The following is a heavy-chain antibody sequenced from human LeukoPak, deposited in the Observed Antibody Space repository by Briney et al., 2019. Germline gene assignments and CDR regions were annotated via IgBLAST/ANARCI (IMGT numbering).Heavy chain of an antibody. D-gene: IGHD1-26*01. CDR2: IKQDGSEK. Sequence: GGSLRLFCAASGFTFSSYWMSWVRQAPGKGLEWVANIKQDGSEKYYVDSVKRRFTISRDNAKNSLYLQMNSLRAEDTAVYYCARDIGCLEYIDYWGQGTLVTVSS. J-gene: IGHJ4*02. V-gene: IGHV3-7*01. CDR3: ARDIGCLEYIDY. CDR1: GFTFSSYW.